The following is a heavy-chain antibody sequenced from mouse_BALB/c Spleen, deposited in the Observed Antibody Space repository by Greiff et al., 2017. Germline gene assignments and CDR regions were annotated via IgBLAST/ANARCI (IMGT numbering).Heavy chain of an antibody. V-gene: IGHV2-9*02. CDR1: GFSLTSYG. Sequence: QVQLKESGPGLVAPSQSLSITCTVSGFSLTSYGVHWVRQPPGKGLEWLGVIWAGGSTNYNSALMSRLSISKDNSKSQVFLKMNSLQTDDTAMYYCARDLDEYDPWLAYWGQGTLVTVSA. J-gene: IGHJ3*01. CDR2: IWAGGST. D-gene: IGHD2-4*01. CDR3: ARDLDEYDPWLAY.